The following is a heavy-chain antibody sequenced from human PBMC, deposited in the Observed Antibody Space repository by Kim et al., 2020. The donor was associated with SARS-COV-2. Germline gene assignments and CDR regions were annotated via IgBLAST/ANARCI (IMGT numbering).Heavy chain of an antibody. CDR3: ARSGYSSGWYRDGGEYFQH. J-gene: IGHJ1*01. D-gene: IGHD6-19*01. CDR1: GFTFSSYS. V-gene: IGHV3-21*01. Sequence: GGSLRLSCAASGFTFSSYSMNWVRQAPGKGLEWVSSISSSSSYIYYADSVKGRFTISRDNAKNSLYLQMNSLRAEDTAVYYCARSGYSSGWYRDGGEYFQHWGQGTLVTVSS. CDR2: ISSSSSYI.